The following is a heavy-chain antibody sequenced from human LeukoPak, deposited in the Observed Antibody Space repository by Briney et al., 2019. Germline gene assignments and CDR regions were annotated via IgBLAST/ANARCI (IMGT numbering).Heavy chain of an antibody. Sequence: GGSLRLSCAASGFTFSSYAMSWVRQAPGKGLEWVSGISGSGDSTYYADSVKGRLTISRDNSKNTLFLQMNSLRAEDTAVYYCAKALPHVYCYYGLDVWGQGTTVTVSS. CDR3: AKALPHVYCYYGLDV. CDR1: GFTFSSYA. V-gene: IGHV3-23*01. CDR2: ISGSGDST. J-gene: IGHJ6*02.